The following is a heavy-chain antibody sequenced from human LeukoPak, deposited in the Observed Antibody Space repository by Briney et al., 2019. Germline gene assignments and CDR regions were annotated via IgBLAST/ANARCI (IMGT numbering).Heavy chain of an antibody. CDR3: ARVYCSSTSCYNWFDP. CDR1: SGSISNSNYY. D-gene: IGHD2-2*01. CDR2: IFYSGST. J-gene: IGHJ5*02. V-gene: IGHV4-39*07. Sequence: SETLSLTCSVSSGSISNSNYYWGWIRQPPGKGLEWIGNIFYSGSTDYNPSLKSRVTISVDTSKNQFSLKLSSVTAADTAVYYCARVYCSSTSCYNWFDPWGQGTLVTVSS.